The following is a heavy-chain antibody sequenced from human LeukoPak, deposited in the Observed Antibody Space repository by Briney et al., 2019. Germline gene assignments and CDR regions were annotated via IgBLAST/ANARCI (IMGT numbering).Heavy chain of an antibody. CDR1: GGSFSGYY. V-gene: IGHV4-34*01. Sequence: PSETLSLTCAVYGGSFSGYYWSWIRQPPGKGLEWIGEINQSGSTNYNPSLKSRVTISVDTSKNQFSLKLSSVTAADTAVYYCASYCGGDCYPGSDYWGQGTLVTVSS. D-gene: IGHD2-21*02. CDR3: ASYCGGDCYPGSDY. J-gene: IGHJ4*02. CDR2: INQSGST.